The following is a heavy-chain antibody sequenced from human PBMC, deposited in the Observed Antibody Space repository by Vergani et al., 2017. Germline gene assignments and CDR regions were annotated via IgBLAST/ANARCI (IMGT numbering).Heavy chain of an antibody. CDR1: GFTSSYYG. Sequence: QVHLVESGGGVVQPGRSLRLSCVVSGFTSSYYGMHWVRQAPGKGLEWVAVISYDGTQQYYADSVKGRFTISRDNSKSTLYLQMNSLRTEDTAVYYCATKSCGTPGCQIGDFREWGQGTLVTVSS. CDR3: ATKSCGTPGCQIGDFRE. CDR2: ISYDGTQQ. D-gene: IGHD1-1*01. V-gene: IGHV3-30*03. J-gene: IGHJ1*01.